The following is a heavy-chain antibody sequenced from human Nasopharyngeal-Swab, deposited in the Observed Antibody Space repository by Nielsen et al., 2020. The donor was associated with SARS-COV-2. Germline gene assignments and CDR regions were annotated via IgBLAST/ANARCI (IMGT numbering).Heavy chain of an antibody. D-gene: IGHD3-9*01. V-gene: IGHV3-11*06. CDR1: GFTFSDYY. CDR2: ISSSSSYT. CDR3: ARVSPPLLTGPYYYYGMDV. J-gene: IGHJ6*02. Sequence: GGSLRLSCAASGFTFSDYYMSWIRQAPGKGLEWVSYISSSSSYTNYADSAKGRFTISRDNAKNSLYLQMNSLRAEDTAVYYCARVSPPLLTGPYYYYGMDVWGQGTTVTVSS.